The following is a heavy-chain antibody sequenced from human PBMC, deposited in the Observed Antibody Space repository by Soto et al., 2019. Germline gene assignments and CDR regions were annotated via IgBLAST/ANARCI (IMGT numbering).Heavy chain of an antibody. CDR3: ARGRSFSYDSTPPPMFDP. V-gene: IGHV3-13*01. J-gene: IGHJ5*02. Sequence: DVQLVESGGGLVQPGGSLRLSRAGSGFTFSTFDIHWVRQAPGKGLEWVSGIGTLSDTFYAASVQGRFTISRQNAKNSVYLQMNSLRAGDTAFYYCARGRSFSYDSTPPPMFDPWGQGTLVTVSS. D-gene: IGHD3-10*01. CDR1: GFTFSTFD. CDR2: IGTLSDT.